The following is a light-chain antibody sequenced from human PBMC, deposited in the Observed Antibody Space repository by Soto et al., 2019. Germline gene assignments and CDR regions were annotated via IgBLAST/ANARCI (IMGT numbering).Light chain of an antibody. CDR3: QQLNSYPIT. V-gene: IGKV1-9*01. CDR2: AAS. CDR1: QGISSF. J-gene: IGKJ5*01. Sequence: IQLTQSPSSLSASVGDRVTLTCRASQGISSFLAWYQQKPGKAPKLLIYAASTLQSGVPSRFSGSGSGTDFTLTISSLQPEDFATYFCQQLNSYPITFGQGTRLENK.